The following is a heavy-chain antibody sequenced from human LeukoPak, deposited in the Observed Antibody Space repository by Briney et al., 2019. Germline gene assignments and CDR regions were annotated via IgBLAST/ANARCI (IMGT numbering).Heavy chain of an antibody. CDR3: AKDFKHSISWYEFWDY. CDR1: GFTFSNYA. D-gene: IGHD6-13*01. V-gene: IGHV3-23*01. Sequence: GGSLRLSCAASGFTFSNYAMSWVRQAPGKGLEWVSAMSGDGVKTYYADSVKGRFTISRDNSKDTLYLQMNSLRVEDSAVYYCAKDFKHSISWYEFWDYWGQGTLVTVSS. J-gene: IGHJ4*02. CDR2: MSGDGVKT.